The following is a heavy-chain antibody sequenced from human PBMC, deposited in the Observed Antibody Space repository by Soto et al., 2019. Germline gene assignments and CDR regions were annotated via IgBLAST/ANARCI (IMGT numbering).Heavy chain of an antibody. CDR1: GGSISSGGYS. D-gene: IGHD6-19*01. CDR3: ARGTGIRQWLTIEY. V-gene: IGHV4-30-2*01. CDR2: IYHSGST. Sequence: SETLSLPCAVSGGSISSGGYSWSWIRQPPGKGLEWIGYIYHSGSTYYNPSLKSRVTISVDRSKNQFSLKLSSVTAADTAVYYCARGTGIRQWLTIEYWGQGTLVTVSS. J-gene: IGHJ4*02.